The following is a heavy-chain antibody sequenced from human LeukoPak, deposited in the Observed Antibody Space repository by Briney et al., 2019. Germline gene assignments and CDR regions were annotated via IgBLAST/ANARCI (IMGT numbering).Heavy chain of an antibody. CDR3: ARVDSSGWYNFHFDY. V-gene: IGHV4-4*07. CDR1: GGSISSYY. D-gene: IGHD6-19*01. CDR2: IYTSGST. J-gene: IGHJ4*02. Sequence: SETLSLTCTVSGGSISSYYWSWIRQPAGKGLEWIGRIYTSGSTNYNPSLKSRVTMSVDTSKNQFSLKLSSVTAADTAVYYCARVDSSGWYNFHFDYWGQGTLVTVS.